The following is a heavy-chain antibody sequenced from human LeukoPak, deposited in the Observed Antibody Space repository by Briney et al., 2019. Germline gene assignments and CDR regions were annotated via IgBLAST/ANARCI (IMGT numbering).Heavy chain of an antibody. CDR1: GYTLTELS. V-gene: IGHV1-24*01. CDR2: FDPEDGET. CDR3: ALVPAGPQTGPFDY. D-gene: IGHD2-8*02. J-gene: IGHJ4*02. Sequence: ASVKVSFKVSGYTLTELSMHWVRQAPGKGLEWMGGFDPEDGETIYAQKFQGRVTMTEDTSTDTAYMELSRLRSDDTAVYYCALVPAGPQTGPFDYWGQGTLVTVSS.